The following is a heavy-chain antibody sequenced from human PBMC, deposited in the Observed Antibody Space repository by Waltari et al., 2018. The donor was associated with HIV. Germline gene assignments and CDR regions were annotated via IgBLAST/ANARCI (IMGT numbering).Heavy chain of an antibody. J-gene: IGHJ4*02. Sequence: QVQLQESGPGLVKPSQPLSLTCTVSGASISSGGYYWSWIRQHPGKGLEWIGYIYYSGSTYYNPSLKSRVTISVDTSKNQFSLKMTSVTAADTAVYYCARRRDYDNSGHYYYFDYWGQGALVTVSS. V-gene: IGHV4-31*03. CDR3: ARRRDYDNSGHYYYFDY. D-gene: IGHD3-22*01. CDR1: GASISSGGYY. CDR2: IYYSGST.